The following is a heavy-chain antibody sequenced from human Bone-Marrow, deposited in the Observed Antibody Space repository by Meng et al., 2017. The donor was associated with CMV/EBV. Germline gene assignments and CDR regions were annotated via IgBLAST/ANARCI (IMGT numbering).Heavy chain of an antibody. V-gene: IGHV3-30-3*01. CDR1: GFTFSSYA. J-gene: IGHJ4*02. CDR3: AKDLEITFGGVIVTGFDH. D-gene: IGHD3-16*02. Sequence: GESLKISCAASGFTFSSYAMPWVRQAPGKGLEWVAVISFDGDNKYYADSVKGRFTISRDNSKNTLYLQMNSLRDEDTAVYYCAKDLEITFGGVIVTGFDHWGQGTLVTVSS. CDR2: ISFDGDNK.